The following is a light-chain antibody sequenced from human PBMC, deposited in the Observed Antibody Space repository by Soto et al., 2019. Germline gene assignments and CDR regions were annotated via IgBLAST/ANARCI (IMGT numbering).Light chain of an antibody. CDR2: GAS. V-gene: IGKV3-15*01. CDR1: QSVSST. CDR3: QQYNNWPLT. J-gene: IGKJ4*01. Sequence: ILMTQSPATLSVSPGERATLSCRASQSVSSTLAWYQQKPGQAPRLLIYGASTRATGIPARFSGSGSGTEFTLTISSLQSEDFAVYYCQQYNNWPLTFGGGTKVDIK.